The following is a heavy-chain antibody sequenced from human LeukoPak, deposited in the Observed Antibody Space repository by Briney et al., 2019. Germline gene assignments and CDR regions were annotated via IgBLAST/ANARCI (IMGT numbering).Heavy chain of an antibody. CDR3: ATPNSSGWLTFDY. CDR2: INAGNGNT. Sequence: GASVKVSCKASGYTFTSYAMHWVRQAPGQRLEWMGWINAGNGNTKYSQKFQGRVTMTRDTSTSTVYMELSSLRSEDTAVYYCATPNSSGWLTFDYWGQGTLVTVSS. D-gene: IGHD6-19*01. V-gene: IGHV1-3*01. CDR1: GYTFTSYA. J-gene: IGHJ4*02.